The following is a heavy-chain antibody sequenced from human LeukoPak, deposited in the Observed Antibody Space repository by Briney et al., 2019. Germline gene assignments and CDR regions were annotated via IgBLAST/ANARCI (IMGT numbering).Heavy chain of an antibody. V-gene: IGHV4-34*01. J-gene: IGHJ6*03. Sequence: SETLSLTCTVSGDSFTSVTDYWAWIRQPPGKGLERIGEINHSGSTNYNPSLKSRVTISVDTSKNQFSLKLSSVTAADTAVYYCARAGPLFWSGYLYYMDVWGKGTTVTVSS. CDR1: GDSFTSVTDY. CDR3: ARAGPLFWSGYLYYMDV. D-gene: IGHD3-3*01. CDR2: INHSGST.